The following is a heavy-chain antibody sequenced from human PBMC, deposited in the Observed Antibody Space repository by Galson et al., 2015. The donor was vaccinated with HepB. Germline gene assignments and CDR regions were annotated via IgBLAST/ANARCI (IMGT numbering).Heavy chain of an antibody. CDR3: ARDRGDYGDGNWFDP. CDR1: GFTFSSYW. CDR2: INSDGSST. J-gene: IGHJ5*02. Sequence: SLRLSCAASGFTFSSYWMHWVRQAPGKGLVWVSRINSDGSSTTYAASVMGRFTISRDNAKNSLFLQMNSLRAEDTAIYYCARDRGDYGDGNWFDPWGQGTLVSVSS. V-gene: IGHV3-74*01. D-gene: IGHD4-17*01.